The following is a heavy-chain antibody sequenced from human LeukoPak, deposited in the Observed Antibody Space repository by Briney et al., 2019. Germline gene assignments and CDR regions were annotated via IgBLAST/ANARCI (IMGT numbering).Heavy chain of an antibody. D-gene: IGHD2-2*01. Sequence: SVKVSCKASGGTLSSYAISWVRQAPGPGLEWMGGIIPIFGTANYAQKFQGRVTITTDESTSTAYMELSSLRSEDMAVYYCARDIVVVPAASGWFDPWGQGTLVTVSS. V-gene: IGHV1-69*05. J-gene: IGHJ5*02. CDR3: ARDIVVVPAASGWFDP. CDR1: GGTLSSYA. CDR2: IIPIFGTA.